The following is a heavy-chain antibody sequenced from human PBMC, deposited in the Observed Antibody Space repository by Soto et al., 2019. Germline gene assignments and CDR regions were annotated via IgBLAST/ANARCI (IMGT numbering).Heavy chain of an antibody. V-gene: IGHV1-18*01. J-gene: IGHJ5*02. CDR3: AKTPQYDSSAYYSWFDL. D-gene: IGHD3-22*01. CDR2: ISGYNANT. CDR1: GYTFSTSG. Sequence: GASVKVSCKASGYTFSTSGITWVRQAPGQGLEWMGWISGYNANTIYAQKFQGRVTMTTETSSTTAYMELRSLRFDDTAVYYCAKTPQYDSSAYYSWFDLWGQGTLVTVSS.